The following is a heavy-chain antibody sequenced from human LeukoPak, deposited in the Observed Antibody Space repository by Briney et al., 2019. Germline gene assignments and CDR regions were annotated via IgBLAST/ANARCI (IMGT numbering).Heavy chain of an antibody. V-gene: IGHV1-18*01. J-gene: IGHJ4*02. CDR3: AREGYSGYDNGGDFDY. D-gene: IGHD5-12*01. CDR1: GYTFISYG. Sequence: ASVKVSCKASGYTFISYGISWVRQAPGQGLKWMGWISAYNGNTHYAQKLQGRVTMTTDTSTSTAYMELRSLRSDDTAVYYCAREGYSGYDNGGDFDYWGQGTLVTVSS. CDR2: ISAYNGNT.